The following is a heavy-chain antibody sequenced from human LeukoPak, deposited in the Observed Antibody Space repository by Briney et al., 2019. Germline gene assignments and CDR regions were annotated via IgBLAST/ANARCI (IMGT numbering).Heavy chain of an antibody. CDR2: INPNSGGT. D-gene: IGHD3-3*01. CDR3: ARDRGYDFWSGYYTPPFDY. CDR1: GYTFTGYY. Sequence: ASVKVSCKASGYTFTGYYMHWVRQAPGQGLEWMGWINPNSGGTNYAQKFQGRVTMTRDTSISTAYMELSRLRSDDTAVYYCARDRGYDFWSGYYTPPFDYWGQGTLVTVFS. V-gene: IGHV1-2*02. J-gene: IGHJ4*02.